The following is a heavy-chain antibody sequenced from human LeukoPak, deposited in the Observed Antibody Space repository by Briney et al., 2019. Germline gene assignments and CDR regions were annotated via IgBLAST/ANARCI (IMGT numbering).Heavy chain of an antibody. CDR2: TYSRSKWFN. J-gene: IGHJ4*02. V-gene: IGHV6-1*01. D-gene: IGHD1-26*01. Sequence: SQTLSLICAISGDSVSSKSASWNWIRQSPSRGLEWLGRTYSRSKWFNDYAVSVKGRISINPDTSKNQFSLHLTSVTPDDMAVYYCARGTGSLDYWGRGTLVTVSS. CDR1: GDSVSSKSAS. CDR3: ARGTGSLDY.